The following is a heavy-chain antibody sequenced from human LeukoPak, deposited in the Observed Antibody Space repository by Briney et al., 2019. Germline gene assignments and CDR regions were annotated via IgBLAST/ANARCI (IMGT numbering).Heavy chain of an antibody. CDR1: GGTFSSYA. J-gene: IGHJ3*02. Sequence: SVKVSCKASGGTFSSYAISWVRQAPGQWREWMGGIIPIFGTANYGQKFQGRVTITADESTSTDYMELSRLRSEDTAVYYCATLAYCGGDCYFRAFGIWGQGTVVTVSS. V-gene: IGHV1-69*13. CDR2: IIPIFGTA. CDR3: ATLAYCGGDCYFRAFGI. D-gene: IGHD2-21*01.